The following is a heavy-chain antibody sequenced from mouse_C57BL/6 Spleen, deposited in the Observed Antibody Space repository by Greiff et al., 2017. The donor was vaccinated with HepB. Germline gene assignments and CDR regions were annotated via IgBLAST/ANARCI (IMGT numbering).Heavy chain of an antibody. CDR3: ARQRGYFDY. Sequence: EVKLMESGGGLVKPGGSLKLSCAASGFTFSSYTMSWVRQTPEKRLEWVATISGGGGNTYYPDSVKGRFTISRYNAKNNLYLQMSSLRSEDTALYYCARQRGYFDYWGQGTTLTVSS. V-gene: IGHV5-9*01. CDR1: GFTFSSYT. J-gene: IGHJ2*01. CDR2: ISGGGGNT.